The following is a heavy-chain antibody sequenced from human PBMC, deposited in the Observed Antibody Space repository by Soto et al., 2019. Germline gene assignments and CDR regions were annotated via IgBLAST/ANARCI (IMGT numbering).Heavy chain of an antibody. D-gene: IGHD3-22*01. Sequence: GQSLKISCKGSGYSFAGYWITWVRQKPGKGLEWMGRIDPSDSQTYYSPSFRGHVTISVTKSITTVFLQWSSLRASDTAMYYCARQIYDSDTGPNFQYYFDSWGQGTPVTVSS. V-gene: IGHV5-10-1*01. CDR2: IDPSDSQT. CDR3: ARQIYDSDTGPNFQYYFDS. CDR1: GYSFAGYW. J-gene: IGHJ4*02.